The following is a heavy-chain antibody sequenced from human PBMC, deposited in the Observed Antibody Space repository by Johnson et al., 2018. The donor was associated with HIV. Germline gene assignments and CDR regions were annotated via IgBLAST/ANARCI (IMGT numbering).Heavy chain of an antibody. D-gene: IGHD6-19*01. Sequence: VQLVESGGGVVRPGGSLRLSCTVAGFRFDDYGMSWVRQAPGKGLEWISTINWNGGRTGYVDSLKGRFTISRENTKDTLSLQMNSLRAEDTGVYYCAKPQLLADDIFNFWGQGTMVIVSS. CDR3: AKPQLLADDIFNF. V-gene: IGHV3-20*04. CDR1: GFRFDDYG. J-gene: IGHJ3*01. CDR2: INWNGGRT.